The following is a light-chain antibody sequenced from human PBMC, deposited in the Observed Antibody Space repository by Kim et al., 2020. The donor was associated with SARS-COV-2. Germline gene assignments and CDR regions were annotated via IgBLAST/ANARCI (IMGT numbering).Light chain of an antibody. V-gene: IGLV3-19*01. Sequence: ALGQTVRITCQGDSLRSYYATWYQQKPGQAPIVVIYGKNNRPSGIPDRFSGSSSGDTASLTITGTQAGDEADYYCNSRDSSGDRVVFGGGTKVTVL. CDR2: GKN. J-gene: IGLJ2*01. CDR3: NSRDSSGDRVV. CDR1: SLRSYY.